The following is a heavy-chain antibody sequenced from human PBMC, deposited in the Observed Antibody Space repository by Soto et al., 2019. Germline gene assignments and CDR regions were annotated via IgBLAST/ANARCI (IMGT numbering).Heavy chain of an antibody. CDR2: ISYDGSNK. D-gene: IGHD3-22*01. CDR1: GFTFSSYA. J-gene: IGHJ4*02. CDR3: AGQTYYYDSSGYYWGAFDY. V-gene: IGHV3-30-3*01. Sequence: QVQLVESGGGVVQPGRSLRLSCAASGFTFSSYAMHWVRQAPGKGLEWVAVISYDGSNKYYADSVKGRFTISRDNSKNALYLPMNSLRAEDTAVYYCAGQTYYYDSSGYYWGAFDYWGQGTLVTVSS.